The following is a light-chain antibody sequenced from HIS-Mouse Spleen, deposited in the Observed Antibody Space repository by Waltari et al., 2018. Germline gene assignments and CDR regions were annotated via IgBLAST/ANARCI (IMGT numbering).Light chain of an antibody. Sequence: DIQMTQSPSSLSASVGDRVTITCRASQGISIYLHWYQQKPGKAPKLLIYAASSLHSGVPSRVSGSGSGTDFTLTSSSLQREDFAAYYCQQSYSTPGTFGQGTKVEIK. CDR1: QGISIY. CDR2: AAS. V-gene: IGKV1-39*01. J-gene: IGKJ1*01. CDR3: QQSYSTPGT.